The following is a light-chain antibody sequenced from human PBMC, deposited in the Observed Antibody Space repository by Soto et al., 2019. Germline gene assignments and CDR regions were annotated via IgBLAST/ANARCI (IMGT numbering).Light chain of an antibody. V-gene: IGLV1-40*01. CDR3: QSYDDSLSVHYV. J-gene: IGLJ1*01. CDR1: SSNIGSTYD. Sequence: QLVLTQPPSVSGAPGQRVTISCTGSSSNIGSTYDVQGYQQLPGTAPKLLIHGNTDRPSGVPDRFSGSKSGTSASLAITGLQADDEADYYCQSYDDSLSVHYVFGTGTKLTVL. CDR2: GNT.